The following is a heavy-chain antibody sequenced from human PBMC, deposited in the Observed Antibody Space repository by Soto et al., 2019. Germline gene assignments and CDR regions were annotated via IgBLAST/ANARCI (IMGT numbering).Heavy chain of an antibody. J-gene: IGHJ4*02. D-gene: IGHD6-13*01. V-gene: IGHV1-46*01. CDR2: FNPTSGST. CDR1: GYTVIKYY. Sequence: QVQLVQSGAEVKKPGASVKLSCKASGYTVIKYYIHWVRQAPGQGLEWMGIFNPTSGSTNYAQKFQVRVTLTMDTSTKTVYLELSSLRLDDTAVYYCARDLAAGDYWGQGTLVSVSS. CDR3: ARDLAAGDY.